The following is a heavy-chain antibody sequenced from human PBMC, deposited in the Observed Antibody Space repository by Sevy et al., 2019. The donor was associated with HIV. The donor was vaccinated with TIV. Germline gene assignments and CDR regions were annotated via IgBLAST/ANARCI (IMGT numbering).Heavy chain of an antibody. D-gene: IGHD3-10*01. V-gene: IGHV3-30-3*02. J-gene: IGHJ4*02. CDR3: AKDDLGSIDY. Sequence: GGSLRLSCAASGFIFSTSPMHWVRQAPDKGLECVAILSYDDCDENYADSVKGRFTISRDNSKNTLYLQMNSLRTEDTAVYYCAKDDLGSIDYWGQGTLVTVSS. CDR1: GFIFSTSP. CDR2: LSYDDCDE.